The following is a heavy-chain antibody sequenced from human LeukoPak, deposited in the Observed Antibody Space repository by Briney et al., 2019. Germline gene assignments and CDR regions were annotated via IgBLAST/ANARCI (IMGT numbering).Heavy chain of an antibody. CDR3: AREKIGRSSGWPDPFDY. J-gene: IGHJ4*02. Sequence: GGSLRLSCAASGFTFSDSEMNWVRQAPGKGPEWVSYISKSGSNIQYADSVKGRFTISRDNAKNSLYLQLCSLRPEDTAVYYCAREKIGRSSGWPDPFDYWGQGTLVTVSS. CDR2: ISKSGSNI. V-gene: IGHV3-48*03. D-gene: IGHD6-19*01. CDR1: GFTFSDSE.